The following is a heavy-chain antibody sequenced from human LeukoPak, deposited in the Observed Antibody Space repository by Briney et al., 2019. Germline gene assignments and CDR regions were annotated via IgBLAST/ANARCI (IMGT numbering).Heavy chain of an antibody. CDR1: GGSISSGDYY. V-gene: IGHV4-30-4*01. D-gene: IGHD5-18*01. CDR2: IYHSGST. CDR3: ARGPWIQLWLRSWDY. Sequence: PSQTLSLTCTVSGGSISSGDYYWSWIRQPPGKGLEWIGYIYHSGSTYYNPSLKSRVTISVDTSKNQFSLKLSSVTAADTAVYYCARGPWIQLWLRSWDYWGQGTLVTVSS. J-gene: IGHJ4*02.